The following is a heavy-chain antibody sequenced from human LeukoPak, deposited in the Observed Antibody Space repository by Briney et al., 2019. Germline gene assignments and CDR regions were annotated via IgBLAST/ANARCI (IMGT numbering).Heavy chain of an antibody. V-gene: IGHV3-23*01. CDR1: GLTSSNYA. Sequence: GGSLRLSCVDSGLTSSNYAMSWVRQAPGKGLEWVSDISASGATTSYADSVKGRFTVSGDNSKNTLYLQMNSLRAEDTAVYYCARDHGLPTSYWYYGMDVWGQGTTVIVSS. D-gene: IGHD5-12*01. CDR3: ARDHGLPTSYWYYGMDV. J-gene: IGHJ6*02. CDR2: ISASGATT.